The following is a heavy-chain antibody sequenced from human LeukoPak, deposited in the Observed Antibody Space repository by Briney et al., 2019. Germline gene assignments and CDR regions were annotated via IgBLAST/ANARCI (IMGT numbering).Heavy chain of an antibody. D-gene: IGHD6-13*01. J-gene: IGHJ6*02. Sequence: PSETLSLTCTVSGGSISSHYWSWIRQPPGQGLEWIGYVHSSGGANYNPSLNSRVTISVDTSKNQFSLKLSSVTAADTAVYYCARDRQQLTTLGYYYGMDVWGQGTTVTVSS. CDR1: GGSISSHY. CDR2: VHSSGGA. CDR3: ARDRQQLTTLGYYYGMDV. V-gene: IGHV4-59*11.